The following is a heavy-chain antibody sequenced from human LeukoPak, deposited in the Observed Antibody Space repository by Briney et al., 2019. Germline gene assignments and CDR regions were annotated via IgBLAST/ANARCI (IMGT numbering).Heavy chain of an antibody. CDR1: GGSISRSSYY. D-gene: IGHD6-19*01. Sequence: SETLSLTCTVSGGSISRSSYYWGWIRQPPGEGLEWIGSIYYNWNTYYNPSLKSRVTISVDVSKNQFSLKLSSVTAADTAVYYCDGSQDIKRYSSGWVDYWGQGTLVTVSS. V-gene: IGHV4-39*07. CDR2: IYYNWNT. CDR3: DGSQDIKRYSSGWVDY. J-gene: IGHJ4*02.